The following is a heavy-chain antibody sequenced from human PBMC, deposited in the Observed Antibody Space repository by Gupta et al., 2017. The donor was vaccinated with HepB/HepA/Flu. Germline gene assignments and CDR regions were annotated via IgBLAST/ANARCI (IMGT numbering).Heavy chain of an antibody. D-gene: IGHD5-24*01. CDR2: IYWDDDK. V-gene: IGHV2-5*02. J-gene: IGHJ4*02. CDR1: ALSLDTPGVG. CDR3: THRGYGDNFDY. Sequence: IPLKDTRPTLVKPTHTLTMTCTFSALSLDTPGVGVGCVRQPPGKALEWLALIYWDDDKRFNPSLKSRLTITKDTSKNQVVLAMTNVDPVDTAKYFGTHRGYGDNFDYWGQGTLVTVSS.